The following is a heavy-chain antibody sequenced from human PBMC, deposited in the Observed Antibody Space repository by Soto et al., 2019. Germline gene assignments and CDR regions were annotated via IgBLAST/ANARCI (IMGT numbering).Heavy chain of an antibody. CDR1: GFTFSSYW. Sequence: GGSLRLSCAASGFTFSSYWMHWVRQAPGKGLVWVSRINSDGSSTSYADSVKGRFTISRDNAKNTLYVQMNSLRAEDTAVYYCAIRASYYDSSGYFDYWGQGTLVTVSS. V-gene: IGHV3-74*01. CDR3: AIRASYYDSSGYFDY. J-gene: IGHJ4*02. D-gene: IGHD3-22*01. CDR2: INSDGSST.